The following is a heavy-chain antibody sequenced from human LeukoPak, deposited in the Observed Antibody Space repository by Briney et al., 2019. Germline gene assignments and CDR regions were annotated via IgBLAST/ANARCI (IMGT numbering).Heavy chain of an antibody. D-gene: IGHD5-18*01. V-gene: IGHV3-23*01. CDR1: GFSFDNYG. Sequence: PGGTLRLSCAASGFSFDNYGMSWVRQAPGKGLEWVSTISGSGGSTYYADSVKGRFTISRDNSKNTLYLQMNSLRAEDTAVYYCARDKYSYGPFFDYWGQGTLVTVSS. CDR2: ISGSGGST. J-gene: IGHJ4*02. CDR3: ARDKYSYGPFFDY.